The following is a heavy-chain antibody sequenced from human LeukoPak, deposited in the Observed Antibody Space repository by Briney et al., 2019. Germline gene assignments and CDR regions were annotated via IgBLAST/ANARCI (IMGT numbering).Heavy chain of an antibody. J-gene: IGHJ5*02. D-gene: IGHD3-22*01. CDR1: GYTFTGYY. Sequence: ASVKVSCKASGYTFTGYYMHWVRQAPGQGLEWMGWINPNSGGTNYAQKFQGRVTMTRDRSISTAYMELSRLRSDDTAVYYCARVRDYDSSGFYNWFDPWGQGTLVTVSS. CDR3: ARVRDYDSSGFYNWFDP. CDR2: INPNSGGT. V-gene: IGHV1-2*02.